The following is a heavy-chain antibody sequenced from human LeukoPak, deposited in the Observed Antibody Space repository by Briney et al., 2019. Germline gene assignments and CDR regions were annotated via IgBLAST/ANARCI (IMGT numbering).Heavy chain of an antibody. V-gene: IGHV1-2*02. J-gene: IGHJ6*03. D-gene: IGHD2-15*01. CDR3: ARDGGRCSGGSCYGAYYYYYMDV. CDR1: GYTFTGYY. CDR2: INPNSGGT. Sequence: ASVKVSCKASGYTFTGYYMHWVRQAPGQGLEWMGWINPNSGGTNYAQKFQGRVTMTRDTSISTAYMELSRLRSDDTAVYYCARDGGRCSGGSCYGAYYYYYMDVWGKGTTVTISS.